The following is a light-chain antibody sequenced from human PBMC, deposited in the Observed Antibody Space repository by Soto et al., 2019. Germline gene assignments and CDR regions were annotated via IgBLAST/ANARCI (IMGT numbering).Light chain of an antibody. CDR1: QDINNY. CDR3: QQYEDLPLT. J-gene: IGKJ4*01. Sequence: DIQLTQSPSSLSASVGDRVTITCQASQDINNYLNWYQQKPGKAPKLLIFDASSVETGAPSRFSGSRSGTHFTFTISSLEPEDIATYHCQQYEDLPLTFGGGTRVELK. V-gene: IGKV1-33*01. CDR2: DAS.